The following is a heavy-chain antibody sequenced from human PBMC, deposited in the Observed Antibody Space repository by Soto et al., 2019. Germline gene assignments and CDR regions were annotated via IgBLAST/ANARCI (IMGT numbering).Heavy chain of an antibody. J-gene: IGHJ4*02. Sequence: QVQLVESGGGVVQPGTSLRLSCAASGFSFNTYAMHWVRQAPGKWLEWVAVISYDGGNKYYTDSVKGRFTISRDNSKNTLYLQMNSLRGEDTAVYYCARDYYDFDFWGQGTLVAVSS. CDR1: GFSFNTYA. V-gene: IGHV3-30-3*01. CDR3: ARDYYDFDF. D-gene: IGHD3-3*01. CDR2: ISYDGGNK.